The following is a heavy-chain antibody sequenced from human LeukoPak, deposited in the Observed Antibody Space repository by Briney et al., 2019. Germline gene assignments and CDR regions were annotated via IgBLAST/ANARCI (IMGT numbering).Heavy chain of an antibody. CDR1: GFSFSVYE. CDR3: TTLTVASNFDY. V-gene: IGHV3-48*03. Sequence: GGSLRLSCAASGFSFSVYEIHWVRQAPGKGLEWISDVSSSGTTTYYADSVKGRFTISRDNAKNSLYLQMNSLRAEDTAVCYCTTLTVASNFDYWGQGTLVTVSS. J-gene: IGHJ4*02. CDR2: VSSSGTTT. D-gene: IGHD6-19*01.